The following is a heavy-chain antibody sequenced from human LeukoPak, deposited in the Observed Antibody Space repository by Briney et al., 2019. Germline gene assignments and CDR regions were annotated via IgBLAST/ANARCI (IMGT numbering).Heavy chain of an antibody. D-gene: IGHD2-21*01. CDR3: ARSRWLWYGMDV. J-gene: IGHJ6*02. CDR2: IYYSGST. Sequence: PSETLSLTCTVSGGSISSSSYYWGWIRQPPGKGLEWIGYIYYSGSTDYNPSLTSRVTTSVDTSKNQFSLKVSSVTAADTAVYYCARSRWLWYGMDVWGQGTTVTVSS. CDR1: GGSISSSSYY. V-gene: IGHV4-61*05.